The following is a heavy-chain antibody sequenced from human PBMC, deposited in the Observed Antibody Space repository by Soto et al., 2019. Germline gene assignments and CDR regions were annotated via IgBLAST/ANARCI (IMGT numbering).Heavy chain of an antibody. V-gene: IGHV1-18*01. CDR3: ARDRGVAPPVAGNTHYYYYMDV. CDR1: GYSFTNYG. CDR2: ISAYNGNT. J-gene: IGHJ6*03. D-gene: IGHD6-19*01. Sequence: QDQLVQSGVEVKKPGASVKVSCKASGYSFTNYGITWVRQAPGQGFEWMGWISAYNGNTNYAQKFQGRVTMTTDASTSTAYLEWRSLRSDDTAVYYCARDRGVAPPVAGNTHYYYYMDVWGKGTPVTVSS.